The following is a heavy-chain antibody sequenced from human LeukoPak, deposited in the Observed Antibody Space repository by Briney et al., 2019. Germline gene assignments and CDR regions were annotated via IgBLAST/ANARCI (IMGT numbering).Heavy chain of an antibody. Sequence: ASVKVSCKASGYTFTSFPVNWVRQAPGQGLEWMGGIIPIFGTANYAQKFQGRVTITADESTSTAYMELSSLRSEDTAVYYCARDGTYCGGDCYFWFDPWGQGTLVTVSS. CDR3: ARDGTYCGGDCYFWFDP. D-gene: IGHD2-21*02. J-gene: IGHJ5*02. CDR2: IIPIFGTA. V-gene: IGHV1-69*13. CDR1: GYTFTSFP.